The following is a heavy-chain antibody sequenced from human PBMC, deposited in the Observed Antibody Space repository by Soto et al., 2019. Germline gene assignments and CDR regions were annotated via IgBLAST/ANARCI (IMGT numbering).Heavy chain of an antibody. CDR2: VYADGAT. CDR1: GFTVSNYH. V-gene: IGHV3-66*01. D-gene: IGHD3-10*01. J-gene: IGHJ4*02. CDR3: ARSGGGLDY. Sequence: EVQLVESGGGLVQPGESLRLSCAASGFTVSNYHMTWVRQAPGKGLEWVSAVYADGATSHADSVKDRFTVSRDNSRNTLNLQMSGLGAEDPAVYYCARSGGGLDYWGQGTLVTVSS.